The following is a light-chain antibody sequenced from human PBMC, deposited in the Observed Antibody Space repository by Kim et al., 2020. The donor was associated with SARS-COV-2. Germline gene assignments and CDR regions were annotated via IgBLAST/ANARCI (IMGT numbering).Light chain of an antibody. CDR1: SGSIASNY. V-gene: IGLV6-57*04. Sequence: NFMLTHLHSVSESPGKTVSISCTRSSGSIASNYVQWYQHRPGSAPTTVSYDNNQRASGVPHRFSVSIDSSSYSASLTISGLKTVDEADYYCQSYDSRNPAVFGGGTELTDL. J-gene: IGLJ7*01. CDR2: DNN. CDR3: QSYDSRNPAV.